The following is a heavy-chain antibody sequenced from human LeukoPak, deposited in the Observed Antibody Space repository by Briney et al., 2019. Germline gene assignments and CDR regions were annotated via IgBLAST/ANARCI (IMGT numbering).Heavy chain of an antibody. V-gene: IGHV3-30*18. J-gene: IGHJ4*02. CDR2: ISYDGSNK. CDR3: AKDGRPYCSSTSCYFAGDY. CDR1: GFTFSSYG. Sequence: GGSLRLSCAASGFTFSSYGMHWVRQAPGKGLEWVAVISYDGSNKYYADSVKGRFTISRDNSKNTPYLQMNSLRAEDTAVYYCAKDGRPYCSSTSCYFAGDYWGQGTLVTVSS. D-gene: IGHD2-2*01.